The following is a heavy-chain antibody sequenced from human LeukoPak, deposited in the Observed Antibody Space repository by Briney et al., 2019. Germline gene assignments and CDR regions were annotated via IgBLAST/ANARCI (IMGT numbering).Heavy chain of an antibody. D-gene: IGHD4-17*01. CDR1: GYTFTSYD. CDR2: MNPNSGNT. V-gene: IGHV1-8*01. CDR3: ARSTVTQYYYYYYGMDV. Sequence: ASVKVSCKASGYTFTSYDINWVRQATGQGLEWLGWMNPNSGNTGYAQKFQGRVTMTRNTSISTAYMELSSLRSEDTAVYYYARSTVTQYYYYYYGMDVWGQGTTVTVSS. J-gene: IGHJ6*02.